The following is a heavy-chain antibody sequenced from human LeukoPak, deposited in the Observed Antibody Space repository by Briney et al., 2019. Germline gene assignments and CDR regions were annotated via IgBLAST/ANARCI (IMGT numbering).Heavy chain of an antibody. V-gene: IGHV1-2*02. Sequence: VASVKVSCMTSGYTFTSYYMHRLRQAPGPGLEWMGWINPNSGGTNYAQKFQGRVTMTRDTSISTAYMELTRLRSDDTAVYYCARDLNLGGGRGYSGYDFYYGMCAWGQGNTVTVSS. CDR2: INPNSGGT. J-gene: IGHJ6*02. D-gene: IGHD5-12*01. CDR1: GYTFTSYY. CDR3: ARDLNLGGGRGYSGYDFYYGMCA.